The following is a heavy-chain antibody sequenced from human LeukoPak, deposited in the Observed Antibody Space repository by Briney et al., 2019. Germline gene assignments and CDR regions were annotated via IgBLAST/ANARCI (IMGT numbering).Heavy chain of an antibody. D-gene: IGHD6-19*01. CDR2: ISSSSSYI. CDR3: ARGYGSGWYVGAFDI. J-gene: IGHJ3*02. V-gene: IGHV3-21*01. Sequence: GGSLRLSCAASGFTFSCYSMNWVRQAPGKGLEWVSSISSSSSYIYYADSVKGRFTISRDNAKNSLYLQMNSLRAEDTAVYYCARGYGSGWYVGAFDIWGQGTMVTVSS. CDR1: GFTFSCYS.